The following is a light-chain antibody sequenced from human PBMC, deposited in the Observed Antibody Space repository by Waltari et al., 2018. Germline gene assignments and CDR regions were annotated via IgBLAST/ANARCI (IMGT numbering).Light chain of an antibody. Sequence: SYVLTQPPSVSVAPGKTARITCGGNNIGSNSVHWSQLKPGQAPVLVIYYDSDRPSGIPERFSGSNSGNTATLTISRVEAGDEADYYCQVWDNSSDQGVFGGGTKLTVL. V-gene: IGLV3-21*04. CDR1: NIGSNS. J-gene: IGLJ3*02. CDR2: YDS. CDR3: QVWDNSSDQGV.